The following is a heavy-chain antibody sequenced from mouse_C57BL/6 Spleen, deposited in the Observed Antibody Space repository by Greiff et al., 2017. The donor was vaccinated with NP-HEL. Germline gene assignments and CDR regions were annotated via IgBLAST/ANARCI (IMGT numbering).Heavy chain of an antibody. V-gene: IGHV1-54*01. CDR1: GYAFTHYL. D-gene: IGHD1-1*01. CDR3: ARAELLRYDFDY. Sequence: VQLHQSGAELVRPGTSVKVSCKASGYAFTHYLIEWVKQRPGQGLEWIGVINPGSGGTNYNEKFKGKATLTADKSSSTAYMQLSSLTCEDSAVYVCARAELLRYDFDYWGQGTTLTVSS. J-gene: IGHJ2*01. CDR2: INPGSGGT.